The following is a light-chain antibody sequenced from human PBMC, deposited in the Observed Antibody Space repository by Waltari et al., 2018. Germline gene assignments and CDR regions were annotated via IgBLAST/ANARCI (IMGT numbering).Light chain of an antibody. J-gene: IGKJ5*01. CDR2: GAS. V-gene: IGKV3-20*01. CDR1: QSVSSSY. Sequence: EIVLTQSPGTLSLSPGERATLSCRASQSVSSSYLAWYQQKPGQAPRLLIYGASSRATSIPDRFSGSGSGTDFTLTISRLEPEDFAVYYCQQYGSPSITFGQGTRLEIK. CDR3: QQYGSPSIT.